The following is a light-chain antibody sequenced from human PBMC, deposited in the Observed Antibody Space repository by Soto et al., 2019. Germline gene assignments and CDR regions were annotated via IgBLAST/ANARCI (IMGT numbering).Light chain of an antibody. Sequence: EVVLKQSPATLSLSTGERVTLSCRASQSVTSSYLTWYQQKPGQAPRLLIYGVSSRATGIPDRFSGSGSGTDFTLTISSLEPEDFAVYYCQQRSKWPLTFGGGTNVDNK. CDR1: QSVTSSY. CDR2: GVS. J-gene: IGKJ4*01. CDR3: QQRSKWPLT. V-gene: IGKV3D-20*02.